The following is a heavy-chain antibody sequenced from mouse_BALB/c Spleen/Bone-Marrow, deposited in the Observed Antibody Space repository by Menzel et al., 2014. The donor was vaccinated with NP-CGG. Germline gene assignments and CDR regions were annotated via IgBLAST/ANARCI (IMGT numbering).Heavy chain of an antibody. V-gene: IGHV1-74*01. J-gene: IGHJ2*01. CDR1: GYSFTCYW. Sequence: VQLQRSGGGLGWPAASVKLSCKASGYSFTCYWMNWVQQRPGQGLEWIGMIHPSDSETRLNQEFKDKATLTVDKSSSTAYMQLSSPTSEDSAVYYCARRERTGKNYWGQGATLTVSS. CDR3: ARRERTGKNY. D-gene: IGHD4-1*01. CDR2: IHPSDSET.